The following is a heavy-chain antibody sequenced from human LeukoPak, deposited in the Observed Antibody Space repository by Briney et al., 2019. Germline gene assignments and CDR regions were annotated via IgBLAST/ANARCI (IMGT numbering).Heavy chain of an antibody. D-gene: IGHD1-26*01. CDR1: GLTFSSYS. Sequence: GGSLRLSCAVSGLTFSSYSMSWVRQAPGKGLEWVSVIYSGGTTYYADSVKGRFTISRDTSKNTLYLQMNSLRAEDTAVYYCARDPVGAIGYGMDVWGQGTTVTVSS. V-gene: IGHV3-66*01. CDR2: IYSGGTT. CDR3: ARDPVGAIGYGMDV. J-gene: IGHJ6*02.